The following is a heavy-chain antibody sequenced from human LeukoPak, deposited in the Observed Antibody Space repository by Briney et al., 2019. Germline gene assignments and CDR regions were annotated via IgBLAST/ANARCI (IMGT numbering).Heavy chain of an antibody. CDR1: GYTFTSYA. J-gene: IGHJ1*01. CDR2: INAGNGNT. D-gene: IGHD6-13*01. V-gene: IGHV1-3*01. Sequence: GASVKVSCKASGYTFTSYAMHWVRQAPGQRIEWMGWINAGNGNTKYSQKFQGRVTITRDTSASTAYMELSSLRSEDTAVHYCASAAAGTGEYFQHWGQGTLVTVSS. CDR3: ASAAAGTGEYFQH.